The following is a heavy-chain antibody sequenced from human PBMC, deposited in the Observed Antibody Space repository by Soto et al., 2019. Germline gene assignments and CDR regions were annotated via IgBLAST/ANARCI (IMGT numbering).Heavy chain of an antibody. CDR1: GDMFISYG. D-gene: IGHD3-10*01. Sequence: ASVKVSCKASGDMFISYGINWVRQDPGQGLEWMGWIRPYNGHTKYAQNLQGRVTMTTDTSTTTAYVEMRSLRSDDTAVYYCVRDLDASVSYYTDYWGAGTVVTVFS. CDR3: VRDLDASVSYYTDY. V-gene: IGHV1-18*01. J-gene: IGHJ4*02. CDR2: IRPYNGHT.